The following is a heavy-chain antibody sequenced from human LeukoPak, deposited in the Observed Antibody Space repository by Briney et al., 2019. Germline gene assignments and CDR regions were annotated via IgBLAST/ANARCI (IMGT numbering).Heavy chain of an antibody. J-gene: IGHJ4*02. CDR2: IKQDGSEK. CDR3: ARDSFAGYDSSGYSSYDY. D-gene: IGHD3-22*01. CDR1: GFTFSSYW. Sequence: PGGSLRLSCAASGFTFSSYWMSWVRQAPGKGLEWVANIKQDGSEKYYVDSVKGRFTISRDNAKNSLYLQMNSLRAEDTAVYYCARDSFAGYDSSGYSSYDYWGQGTLVTVSS. V-gene: IGHV3-7*01.